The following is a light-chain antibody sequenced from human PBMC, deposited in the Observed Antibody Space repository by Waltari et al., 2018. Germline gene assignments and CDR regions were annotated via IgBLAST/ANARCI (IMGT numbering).Light chain of an antibody. CDR1: NSDVGGYNS. J-gene: IGLJ2*01. Sequence: QSALTQPPSASGAPGQSVTISCTGTNSDVGGYNSVSWYQQHPGKAPKFMIYEVSKRPSGGPDRFSGSKSDHTASRTVSGLQAEGEAEYYCSSQAGNINVVFGGGIKLSFL. V-gene: IGLV2-8*01. CDR3: SSQAGNINVV. CDR2: EVS.